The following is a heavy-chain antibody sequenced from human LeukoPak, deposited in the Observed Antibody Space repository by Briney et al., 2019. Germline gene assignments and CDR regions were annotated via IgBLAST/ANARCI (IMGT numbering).Heavy chain of an antibody. CDR1: GYTFTGYY. Sequence: ASVKVSCKASGYTFTGYYMHWVRQAPGQGLEWMGWINPNSGGTNYAQKFQGRVTMTRDTSISTAYMELRSLRSDDTAVYYCARGTPSVHYYYGMDVWGQGTTVTVSS. D-gene: IGHD1-26*01. J-gene: IGHJ6*02. CDR3: ARGTPSVHYYYGMDV. V-gene: IGHV1-2*02. CDR2: INPNSGGT.